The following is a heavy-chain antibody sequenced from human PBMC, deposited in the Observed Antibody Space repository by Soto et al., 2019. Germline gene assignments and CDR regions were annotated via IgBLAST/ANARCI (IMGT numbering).Heavy chain of an antibody. CDR1: GFSLSNARMG. D-gene: IGHD3-10*01. V-gene: IGHV2-26*01. J-gene: IGHJ4*02. CDR2: IFSNDEK. CDR3: ARIRGVWGSGDKYYFDY. Sequence: QVTLKESGPVLVKPTETLTLTCTVSGFSLSNARMGVSWIRQPPGKALEWLAHIFSNDEKSYSTSLKSRLTISKDTSKSQVVLTMTNMDPVDTATYYCARIRGVWGSGDKYYFDYWGQGTLVTVSS.